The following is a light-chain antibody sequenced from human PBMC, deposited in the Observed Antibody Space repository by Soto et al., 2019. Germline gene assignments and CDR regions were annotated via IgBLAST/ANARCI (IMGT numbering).Light chain of an antibody. J-gene: IGKJ1*01. CDR1: QGISNS. CDR2: AAS. CDR3: QNYNSAPLWT. Sequence: DIQMTQSPSSLSASVGDRVTITCRASQGISNSLAWYQQKSGKVPKLLIYAASTLQSGIPSRFSGSGSGTDFTLTISSLQPEDVATYFCQNYNSAPLWTFGQGTKVEIK. V-gene: IGKV1-27*01.